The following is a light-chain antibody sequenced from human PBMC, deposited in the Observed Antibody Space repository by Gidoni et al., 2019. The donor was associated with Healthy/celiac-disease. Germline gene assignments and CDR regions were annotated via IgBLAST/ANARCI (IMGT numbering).Light chain of an antibody. Sequence: QSVLTQPPSASGTPGQRVTISCSGSSSNIGSNYVYWYQQLPGTAPKLLIYRKNQRPPGVPDRFSGSKSGTSASLAISGLRSEDEADYYCAAWDDSLSGWSVFGTGTKVTVL. J-gene: IGLJ1*01. CDR3: AAWDDSLSGWSV. V-gene: IGLV1-47*01. CDR2: RKN. CDR1: SSNIGSNY.